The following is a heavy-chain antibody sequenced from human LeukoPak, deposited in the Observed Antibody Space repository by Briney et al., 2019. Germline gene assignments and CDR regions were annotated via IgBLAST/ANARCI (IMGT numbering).Heavy chain of an antibody. CDR1: GGSISRHF. CDR2: IPYSGST. V-gene: IGHV4-59*11. D-gene: IGHD3-22*01. Sequence: PSETLSLTCSVSGGSISRHFWSWIRQPPGKGLDWVAFIPYSGSTKYNPSLQCRVTISIDMSENNLSLKLTSVTAADTDVYYCARLLDNDSSCDPDSFDMWGQGTVVSVSS. J-gene: IGHJ3*02. CDR3: ARLLDNDSSCDPDSFDM.